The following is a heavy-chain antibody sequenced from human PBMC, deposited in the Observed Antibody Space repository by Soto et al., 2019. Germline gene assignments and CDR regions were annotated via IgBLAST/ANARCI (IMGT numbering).Heavy chain of an antibody. V-gene: IGHV3-30-3*01. CDR1: GFSLSDYA. CDR3: ARDGPVPYTSGLDFVTLDQ. CDR2: VSYDESNK. Sequence: QVQLVESGGGVVQPGGSLRLSCAASGFSLSDYAMHWVRQAPGKGLEWVASVSYDESNKYYTESVKGRFSMSSDTSKNTLSLQIDTLRPDDTAVYCCARDGPVPYTSGLDFVTLDQWGQGTLVTFA. D-gene: IGHD6-19*01. J-gene: IGHJ4*02.